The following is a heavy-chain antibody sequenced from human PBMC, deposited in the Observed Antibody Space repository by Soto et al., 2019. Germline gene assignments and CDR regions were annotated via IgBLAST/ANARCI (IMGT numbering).Heavy chain of an antibody. V-gene: IGHV3-23*01. CDR1: GFTFDNYV. CDR2: ISRSGDTS. Sequence: GGSLRLSCAASGFTFDNYVMTWVRQAPGKGLEWVSAISRSGDTSYYADSAKGRFTISRDNSKSRLYLEMSSLRAEDTALYYCAKDASVGGGIYAFDYWGQGILVTVSS. D-gene: IGHD2-15*01. CDR3: AKDASVGGGIYAFDY. J-gene: IGHJ4*02.